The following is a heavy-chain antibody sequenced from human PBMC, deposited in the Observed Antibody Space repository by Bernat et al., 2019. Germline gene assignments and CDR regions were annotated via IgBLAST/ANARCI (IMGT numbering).Heavy chain of an antibody. Sequence: EVQLVESGGGLVQPGGSLRLSCAASGFTFSSYAMSWVRQAPGKGLEWVSAISGSGGSTYYADSVKGRFTISRDNSKNTLYLQMNSQRAEDTAVYYCAKHPTRRDYGGNAFDIWGQGTMVTVSS. CDR1: GFTFSSYA. CDR3: AKHPTRRDYGGNAFDI. V-gene: IGHV3-23*04. D-gene: IGHD4-23*01. J-gene: IGHJ3*02. CDR2: ISGSGGST.